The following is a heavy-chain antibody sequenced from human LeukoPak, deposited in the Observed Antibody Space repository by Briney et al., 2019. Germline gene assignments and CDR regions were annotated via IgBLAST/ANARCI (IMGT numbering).Heavy chain of an antibody. CDR1: GFTFSSYE. V-gene: IGHV3-48*03. CDR3: ARRPLWLYGAFDI. D-gene: IGHD2-2*02. CDR2: ISSSGSTI. Sequence: GGSLRLSCAASGFTFSSYEMNWVRQAPGKGLEWVSYISSSGSTIYYADSVKGRFTISRDNAKNSLYLQMNSPRAEDTAVYYCARRPLWLYGAFDIWGQGTMVTVSS. J-gene: IGHJ3*02.